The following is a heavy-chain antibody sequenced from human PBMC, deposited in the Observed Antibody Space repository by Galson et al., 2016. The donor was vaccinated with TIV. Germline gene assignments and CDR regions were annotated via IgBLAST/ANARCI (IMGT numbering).Heavy chain of an antibody. V-gene: IGHV5-51*03. D-gene: IGHD2-15*01. Sequence: QSGAEVKKPGESLKISCKASGYSFISYWIGWVRQRPGKGLEWMGIIFPGDSDTTYSPSFRGHVTMSVHKAINTAYLPWNSLKASDTAIYYCARMHHKWGWEMLPWGQGTLVTVSS. CDR3: ARMHHKWGWEMLP. CDR1: GYSFISYW. CDR2: IFPGDSDT. J-gene: IGHJ5*02.